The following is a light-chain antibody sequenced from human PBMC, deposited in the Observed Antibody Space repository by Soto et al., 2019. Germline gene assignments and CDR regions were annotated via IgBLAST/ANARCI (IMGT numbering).Light chain of an antibody. CDR1: SSDVGGYDF. CDR3: CSYAATYVYV. CDR2: DVT. J-gene: IGLJ1*01. V-gene: IGLV2-11*01. Sequence: QSVLTQPRSVSGSPGQSATVSCTGTSSDVGGYDFVSWYQRHPGKAPKLMVYDVTKRPSGVPDRFSGSKSGNTASLTISGLQAEDEAVYFCCSYAATYVYVFGTGTKVTAL.